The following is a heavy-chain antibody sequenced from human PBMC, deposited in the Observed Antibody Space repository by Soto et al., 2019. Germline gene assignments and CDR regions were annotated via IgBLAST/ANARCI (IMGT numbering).Heavy chain of an antibody. D-gene: IGHD2-2*01. J-gene: IGHJ5*02. CDR1: GCSFRGHS. CDR3: AKDIGIYSDRTSCYAGGFNS. V-gene: IGHV3-30*09. CDR2: ISHDGTSK. Sequence: GGLQRHPYAAAGCSFRGHSIHWVRQGPGKGLEWVAVISHDGTSKYYADSVKGRFAISRDSSKNTLDLQMNSLRSEDTAVYYCAKDIGIYSDRTSCYAGGFNSWGQGTRV.